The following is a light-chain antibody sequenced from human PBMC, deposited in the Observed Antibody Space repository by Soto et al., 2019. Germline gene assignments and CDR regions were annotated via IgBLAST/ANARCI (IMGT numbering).Light chain of an antibody. V-gene: IGLV1-40*01. CDR1: SSNIGAGYD. CDR2: GNS. Sequence: QPVLTQPPSVSGAPGQRVTISCTGSSSNIGAGYDVHWYQQLPGTAPKLLIYGNSNRPSGVPDRFSGSKSGTSASLAITGLQAKDEADYYCQSYDSSLSGYVFGTGTKLTVL. J-gene: IGLJ1*01. CDR3: QSYDSSLSGYV.